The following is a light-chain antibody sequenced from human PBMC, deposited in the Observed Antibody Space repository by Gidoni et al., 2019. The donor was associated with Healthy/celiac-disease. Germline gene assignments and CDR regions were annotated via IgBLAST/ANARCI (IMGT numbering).Light chain of an antibody. CDR3: QQYGSSPGGA. CDR2: GAS. Sequence: EIVLTQSPGTLSLSPGERATLSCRASQSVSSSYLAWYQQKPGQAPRLLIYGASSRATGIPDRFSGSVSGTDFTLTISRLEPEDFAVYYCQQYGSSPGGAFGPGTKVEIK. CDR1: QSVSSSY. J-gene: IGKJ3*01. V-gene: IGKV3-20*01.